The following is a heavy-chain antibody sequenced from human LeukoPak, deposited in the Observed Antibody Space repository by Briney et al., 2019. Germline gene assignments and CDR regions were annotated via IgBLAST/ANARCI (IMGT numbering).Heavy chain of an antibody. Sequence: GGSLRLSCAASGFTFSSCSMHWVRQAPGKGLEWVSSISTSTSYIYHADSVKGRFTISRDDAKNSLYLQMNSLRAEDTAVYYCAISSSAYSRFDYWGQGTLVTVSS. D-gene: IGHD3-22*01. V-gene: IGHV3-21*01. CDR2: ISTSTSYI. J-gene: IGHJ4*02. CDR1: GFTFSSCS. CDR3: AISSSAYSRFDY.